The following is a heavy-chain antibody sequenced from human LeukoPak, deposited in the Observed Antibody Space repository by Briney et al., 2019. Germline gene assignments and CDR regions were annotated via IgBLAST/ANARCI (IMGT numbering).Heavy chain of an antibody. D-gene: IGHD6-13*01. V-gene: IGHV4-4*02. CDR2: IYHSGST. J-gene: IGHJ4*02. CDR1: GGSISSSNW. CDR3: ARDPIAAAGPLPLDY. Sequence: SETLSLTCAVSGGSISSSNWWSWVRQPPGKGLEWIGEIYHSGSTNYNPSLKSRVTISVDKSKNQFSLKLSSVTAADTAVYYCARDPIAAAGPLPLDYWGQGTLVTVSS.